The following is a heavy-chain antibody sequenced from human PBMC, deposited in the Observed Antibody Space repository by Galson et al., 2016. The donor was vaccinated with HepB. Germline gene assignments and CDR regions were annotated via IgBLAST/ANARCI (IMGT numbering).Heavy chain of an antibody. V-gene: IGHV3-30*18. CDR1: GFTFSKYG. D-gene: IGHD2/OR15-2a*01. J-gene: IGHJ4*02. Sequence: SLRLSCAASGFTFSKYGMHWVRQAPGKGLEWVAADSMDGRRKFYADSVKGRFTISRDNSNNMLFLQMGSLRPDDTAVYYCAKRHEYCPPVGCSVDYWGQGTLVFVFS. CDR2: DSMDGRRK. CDR3: AKRHEYCPPVGCSVDY.